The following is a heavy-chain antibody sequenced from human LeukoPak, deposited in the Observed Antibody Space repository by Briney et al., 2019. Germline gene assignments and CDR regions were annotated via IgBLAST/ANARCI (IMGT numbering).Heavy chain of an antibody. CDR3: AREGIEMSTTPSGLWFDP. D-gene: IGHD5-24*01. V-gene: IGHV6-1*01. J-gene: IGHJ5*02. Sequence: PSQTLSLTCAMSGDSVSSNSVAWNWIRQSPLRGLEWLGRTYFRSRWHNDYAGSVKSRITINSDISKNQFSLQLSSVTPEDTAVYYCAREGIEMSTTPSGLWFDPWGQGTLVTVSS. CDR1: GDSVSSNSVA. CDR2: TYFRSRWHN.